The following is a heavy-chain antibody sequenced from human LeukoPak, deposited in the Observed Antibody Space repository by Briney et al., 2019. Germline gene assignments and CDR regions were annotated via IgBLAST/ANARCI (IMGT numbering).Heavy chain of an antibody. Sequence: GSLRLSCAASGFTVSSYSMNWVRQPPGKGLEWIGSIYHSGSTYYNPSLKSRVTISVDTSKNQFSLKLSSVTAADTAVYYCALVPPGGWFDPWGQGTLVTVSS. J-gene: IGHJ5*02. CDR1: GFTVSSYS. CDR2: IYHSGST. D-gene: IGHD2-8*02. V-gene: IGHV4-38-2*01. CDR3: ALVPPGGWFDP.